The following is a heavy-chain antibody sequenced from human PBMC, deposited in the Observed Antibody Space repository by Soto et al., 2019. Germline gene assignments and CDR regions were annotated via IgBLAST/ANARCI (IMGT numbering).Heavy chain of an antibody. CDR2: ISGSGGST. CDR1: GFTFSSYA. D-gene: IGHD3-22*01. Sequence: PGGSLRLSCAASGFTFSSYAMSWVRQAPGKGLEWVSAISGSGGSTYYADSVKGRFTISRDNSKNTLYLQMNSLRAEDTAVYYCAITYYYDSSGYYPGSYFDYWGQGTLVTVSS. V-gene: IGHV3-23*01. J-gene: IGHJ4*02. CDR3: AITYYYDSSGYYPGSYFDY.